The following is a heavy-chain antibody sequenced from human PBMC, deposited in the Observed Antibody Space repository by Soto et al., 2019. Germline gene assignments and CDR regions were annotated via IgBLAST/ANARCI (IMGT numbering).Heavy chain of an antibody. CDR1: GFTFSTYT. J-gene: IGHJ4*02. CDR2: VSQDGTA. CDR3: AIDMRPDGVWDFDY. Sequence: VQLLESGGGLAQPGGSLRLSCEASGFTFSTYTMAGVRQATGRGPEWVAGVSQDGTAHYADSVKARFTLSRDNSRDTVYLHMVPLRGEDTAVYYCAIDMRPDGVWDFDYWGQGTLVTVSS. D-gene: IGHD4-17*01. V-gene: IGHV3-23*01.